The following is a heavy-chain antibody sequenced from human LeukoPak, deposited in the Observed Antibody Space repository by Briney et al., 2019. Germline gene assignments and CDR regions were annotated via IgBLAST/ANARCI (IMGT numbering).Heavy chain of an antibody. CDR2: ISSSSSTI. CDR3: ARDLFAAFDI. J-gene: IGHJ3*02. CDR1: GFTFSSYS. D-gene: IGHD2-21*01. Sequence: GGSLRLSCAASGFTFSSYSMNWVRQAPGKGLEWVSYISSSSSTIYYADSVKGRFTISRDNAKNTLYLQMNSLRAEDTAVYYCARDLFAAFDIWGQGTMVTVSS. V-gene: IGHV3-48*01.